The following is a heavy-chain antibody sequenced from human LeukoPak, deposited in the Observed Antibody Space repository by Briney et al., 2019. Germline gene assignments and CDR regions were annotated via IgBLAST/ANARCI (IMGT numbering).Heavy chain of an antibody. CDR1: GGTFSSYA. J-gene: IGHJ4*02. CDR3: ARTGPTAQYSSSWYYFDY. V-gene: IGHV1-69*06. CDR2: IIPIFGTA. Sequence: SVKVSCKASGGTFSSYAISWVRQAPGQGLEWMGGIIPIFGTANYAQKFQGRVTITADKSTSTAYMELSSLRSEDTAVYYCARTGPTAQYSSSWYYFDYWGQGTLVTVSS. D-gene: IGHD6-13*01.